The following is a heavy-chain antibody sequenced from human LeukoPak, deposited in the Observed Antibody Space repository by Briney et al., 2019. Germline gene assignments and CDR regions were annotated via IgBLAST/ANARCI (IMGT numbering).Heavy chain of an antibody. CDR1: GGSTSNYY. CDR2: IYYSGNT. CDR3: ARGPTRYYFDY. Sequence: SETLSLTCTVSGGSTSNYYWSWIRQPPGKGLEWIGHIYYSGNTNYNPSLKSRVTISVDTSKNQFSLKLTSVTAADTAVYYCARGPTRYYFDYWGQGTLVTVSS. J-gene: IGHJ4*02. V-gene: IGHV4-59*01.